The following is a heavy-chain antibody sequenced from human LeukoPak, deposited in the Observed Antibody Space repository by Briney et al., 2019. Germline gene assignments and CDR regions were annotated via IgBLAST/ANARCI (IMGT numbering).Heavy chain of an antibody. D-gene: IGHD2-21*02. V-gene: IGHV3-20*04. J-gene: IGHJ4*02. CDR2: INWNGGST. Sequence: GGSLRLSCAASGFTFGNYGMSWVRQAPGKGLEWVSGINWNGGSTGYADSVEGRFTISRDNAKNSQYLQMNSLKVEDTALYYCARAQTYGDSRLLLDYWGQGTLVTVSS. CDR3: ARAQTYGDSRLLLDY. CDR1: GFTFGNYG.